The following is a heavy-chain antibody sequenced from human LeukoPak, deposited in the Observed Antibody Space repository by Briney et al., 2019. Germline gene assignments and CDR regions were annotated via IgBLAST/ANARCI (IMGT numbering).Heavy chain of an antibody. Sequence: SETLSLTCTVSGGSISSYYWSWIRQPPGKGLEWIGYIYYSGSTNYNPSLKSRVAISVDTSKNQFSLKLSSVTAADTAVYYCARVVQDIVVVPAAMATFDYWGQGTLVTVSS. V-gene: IGHV4-59*01. CDR1: GGSISSYY. D-gene: IGHD2-2*01. J-gene: IGHJ4*02. CDR3: ARVVQDIVVVPAAMATFDY. CDR2: IYYSGST.